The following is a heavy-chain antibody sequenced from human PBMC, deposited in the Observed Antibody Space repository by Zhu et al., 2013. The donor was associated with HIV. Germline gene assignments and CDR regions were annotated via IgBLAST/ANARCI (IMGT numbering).Heavy chain of an antibody. CDR3: ARDTPKKGRGGYSYGYGGHDY. CDR2: ISAYNGNT. J-gene: IGHJ4*02. V-gene: IGHV1-18*01. Sequence: QVQLVQSGAEVKKPGASVKVSCKASGYTFTSYGISWVRQAPGQGLEWMGWISAYNGNTNYAQKLQGRVTMTTDTSTSTAYMELRSLRSDDTAVYYCARDTPKKGRGGYSYGYGGHDYWGQGTLVTVSS. CDR1: GYTFTSYG. D-gene: IGHD5-18*01.